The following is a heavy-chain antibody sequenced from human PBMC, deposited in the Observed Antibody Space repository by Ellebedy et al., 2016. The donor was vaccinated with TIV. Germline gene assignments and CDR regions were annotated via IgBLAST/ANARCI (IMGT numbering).Heavy chain of an antibody. V-gene: IGHV3-11*04. CDR3: AELTSSAVDL. CDR1: GFTFSDYY. CDR2: ISSSSSTI. J-gene: IGHJ3*01. D-gene: IGHD3-10*01. Sequence: PGGSLRLSCAASGFTFSDYYMSWIRQAPGKGLEWVSYISSSSSTIYYADSVKGRFTISRDNAKNSLYLQMNSLRDEDTAVYYCAELTSSAVDLWGQGTMVTVSS.